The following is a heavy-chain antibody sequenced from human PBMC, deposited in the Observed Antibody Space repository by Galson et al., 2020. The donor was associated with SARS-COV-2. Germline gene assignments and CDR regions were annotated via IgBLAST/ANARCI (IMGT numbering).Heavy chain of an antibody. CDR2: IYYSGST. CDR1: GGSISSYY. CDR3: ARVDGDYIGVPFDI. Sequence: SETLSLTCTVSGGSISSYYWSWIRQPPGKGLEWIGYIYYSGSTNYNPSLKSRVTISVDTSKNQFSLKLSSVTAADTAVYYCARVDGDYIGVPFDIWGQGTMVTVSS. V-gene: IGHV4-59*01. J-gene: IGHJ3*02. D-gene: IGHD4-17*01.